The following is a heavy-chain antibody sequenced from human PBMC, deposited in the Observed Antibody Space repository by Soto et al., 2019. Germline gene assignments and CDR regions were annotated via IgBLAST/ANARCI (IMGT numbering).Heavy chain of an antibody. CDR2: INPNSGVT. D-gene: IGHD3-9*01. J-gene: IGHJ6*02. Sequence: ASVKVSCKASGYIFTGYHIHWVRQAPGRGLEWMGWINPNSGVTEYAQNFQGRVTMTRDTSFNLVYMEMSGLMSDDTAVYYCARDARGTRGFDEMDIWGQGTTVTVSS. V-gene: IGHV1-2*02. CDR1: GYIFTGYH. CDR3: ARDARGTRGFDEMDI.